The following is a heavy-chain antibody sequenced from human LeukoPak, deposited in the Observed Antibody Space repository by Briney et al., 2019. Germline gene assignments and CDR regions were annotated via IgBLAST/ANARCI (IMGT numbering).Heavy chain of an antibody. D-gene: IGHD3-10*01. CDR3: ATDNSYGSGSYYT. CDR2: IYYSGNT. Sequence: SETLSLTCTVSGGSISTYYWSWIRQPPGKGLEWIGYIYYSGNTNYNPSLKSRVTISVDTSKNQFSLKLSSVTAADTAVYYCATDNSYGSGSYYTWGQGTLVTVSS. J-gene: IGHJ4*02. V-gene: IGHV4-59*01. CDR1: GGSISTYY.